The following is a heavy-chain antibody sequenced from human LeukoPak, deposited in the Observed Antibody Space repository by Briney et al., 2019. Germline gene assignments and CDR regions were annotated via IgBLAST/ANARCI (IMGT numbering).Heavy chain of an antibody. V-gene: IGHV3-48*03. CDR2: ISSSGSTI. J-gene: IGHJ4*02. CDR3: AREGRGTTTSLDSSYFDY. CDR1: GFPFRSYE. D-gene: IGHD1-26*01. Sequence: PGGSLRLLCAASGFPFRSYEMNRVPQAPGKGLEGVSYISSSGSTIYYADSVKGRFTISRDNAKNSLYLQMNSLRAEDTAVYYCAREGRGTTTSLDSSYFDYWGQGTLVTVSS.